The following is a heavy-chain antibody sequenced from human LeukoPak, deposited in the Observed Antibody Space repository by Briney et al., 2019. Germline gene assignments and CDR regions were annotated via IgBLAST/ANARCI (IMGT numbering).Heavy chain of an antibody. J-gene: IGHJ4*02. D-gene: IGHD6-19*01. CDR3: AKAGSAVAAFGDY. CDR2: SGGSGGST. Sequence: GGPLTLSCAASGVTFSSYAMSWVRHAPGQGLEWVSASGGSGGSTYYADSVKGRFTISRDKSKNRLYLQMNSLRAEDTAVYYCAKAGSAVAAFGDYWGQGTLVTVSS. CDR1: GVTFSSYA. V-gene: IGHV3-23*01.